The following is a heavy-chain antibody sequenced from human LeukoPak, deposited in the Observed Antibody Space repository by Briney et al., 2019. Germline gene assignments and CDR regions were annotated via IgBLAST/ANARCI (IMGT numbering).Heavy chain of an antibody. J-gene: IGHJ3*02. D-gene: IGHD3-16*01. CDR1: GFAFSSYW. CDR2: INSDGKRT. Sequence: GGSLRLSCAASGFAFSSYWMHWVRQAPGKGLVWVSRINSDGKRTIYADSVRGRFTFSRDNAKNMLYLQMNSLRAEDTAVYYCSGGGEHHGFDIWGQGTMVTVSS. V-gene: IGHV3-74*01. CDR3: SGGGEHHGFDI.